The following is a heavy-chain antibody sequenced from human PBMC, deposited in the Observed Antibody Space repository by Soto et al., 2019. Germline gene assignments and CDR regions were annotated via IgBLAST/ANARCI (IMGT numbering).Heavy chain of an antibody. Sequence: QVQLVESGGGVVQPGRSLRLSCAASGFTFSSYAMHWVRQAPGKGLEWVAVISYDGSNKYYADSVKGRFTISRDNSKTTLSLQMNSLRAEDTAVYYCASKDYDSYYCGMDVWGQGTTVTVSS. V-gene: IGHV3-30-3*01. CDR1: GFTFSSYA. J-gene: IGHJ6*02. D-gene: IGHD3-3*01. CDR2: ISYDGSNK. CDR3: ASKDYDSYYCGMDV.